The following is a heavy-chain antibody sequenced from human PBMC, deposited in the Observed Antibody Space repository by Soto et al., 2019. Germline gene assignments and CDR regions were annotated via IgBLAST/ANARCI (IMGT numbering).Heavy chain of an antibody. J-gene: IGHJ4*01. Sequence: QVQLVQSGAELKKPGASVKVSGKASGYTFADFYIHCVRQAPGQGFEWMGWMNPKTGGASYAQNFLGRVAMTRDTSISTSYVELSRLSSNDKAVYFCATSTYDDLWSGAFWGHGTLVTVSS. V-gene: IGHV1-2*02. CDR3: ATSTYDDLWSGAF. CDR2: MNPKTGGA. CDR1: GYTFADFY. D-gene: IGHD3-3*01.